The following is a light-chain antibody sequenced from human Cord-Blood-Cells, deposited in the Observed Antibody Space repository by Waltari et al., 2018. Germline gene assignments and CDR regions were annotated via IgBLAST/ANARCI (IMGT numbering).Light chain of an antibody. CDR1: QSVSSSY. Sequence: EIVLTQSPVTLSLSPGERATLSCRASQSVSSSYLAWYQQKPGQAPRLLIYGASSRATGIPDRFSGSGSGTDFTLTISRVEPEDCAVYYWQQYGSSPYTCGQGTKLEIK. V-gene: IGKV3-20*01. CDR2: GAS. J-gene: IGKJ2*01. CDR3: QQYGSSPYT.